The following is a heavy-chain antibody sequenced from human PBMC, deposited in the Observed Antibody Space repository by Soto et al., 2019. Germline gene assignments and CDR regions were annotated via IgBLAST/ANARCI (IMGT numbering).Heavy chain of an antibody. CDR3: ANMRAAARPPIGFYGLDV. V-gene: IGHV4-4*02. CDR1: GGSISGSDW. J-gene: IGHJ6*02. Sequence: QLHLQESGPGLVKPSGTLSLTCDVFGGSISGSDWWTCVRQAPGKGLEWIGEIYHSGGTVYNPSLGGRVTISLDKSNSQFSLKLTSVTAADTAIYYCANMRAAARPPIGFYGLDVWGQGITVTVSS. CDR2: IYHSGGT. D-gene: IGHD6-6*01.